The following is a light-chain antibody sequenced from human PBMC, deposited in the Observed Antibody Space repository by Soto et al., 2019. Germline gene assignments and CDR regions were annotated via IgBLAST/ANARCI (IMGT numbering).Light chain of an antibody. CDR3: QQYDSSPRT. Sequence: EIVLTQSPDTLSLSPGQRATLSCRASQSVNSNYLAWYQQKPGHSPRVIMYGASSRATGIPDRFSVSGSGTDFTLTISRLEPEDFAVYYCQQYDSSPRTFGQGTKVEIK. CDR2: GAS. CDR1: QSVNSNY. V-gene: IGKV3-20*01. J-gene: IGKJ1*01.